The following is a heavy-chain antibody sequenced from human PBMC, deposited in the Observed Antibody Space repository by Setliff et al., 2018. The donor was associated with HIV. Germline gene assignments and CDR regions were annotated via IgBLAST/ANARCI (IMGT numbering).Heavy chain of an antibody. D-gene: IGHD3-16*01. CDR1: GGSISSYF. CDR2: IYNSGGT. CDR3: ARGNNDYVYLDY. J-gene: IGHJ4*02. Sequence: SETLSLTCAVSGGSISSYFWSWVRQSPGKGLEWIGFIYNSGGTRYNPSLESRVTISVDTSKKQFSLKLSSVTAADTAVYYCARGNNDYVYLDYWGQGALVTVSS. V-gene: IGHV4-59*01.